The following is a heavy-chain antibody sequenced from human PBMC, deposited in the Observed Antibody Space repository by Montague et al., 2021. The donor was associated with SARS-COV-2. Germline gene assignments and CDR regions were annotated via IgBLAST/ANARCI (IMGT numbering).Heavy chain of an antibody. Sequence: STEYSPSLKSRATMSIDTSKNQFSLRLNSVTASDTAVSFCSRNTYCDLASIYYYVMDVWGQGTTVTVSS. CDR2: ST. CDR3: SRNTYCDLASIYYYVMDV. D-gene: IGHD2-21*01. J-gene: IGHJ6*02. V-gene: IGHV4-4*07.